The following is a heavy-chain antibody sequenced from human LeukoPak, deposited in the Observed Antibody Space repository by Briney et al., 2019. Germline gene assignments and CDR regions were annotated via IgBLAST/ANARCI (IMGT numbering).Heavy chain of an antibody. Sequence: GGSLRLSCAASGFTFSSYAMSRVRQAPGKGLEWVSAISGSGGSTYYADSVKGRFTISRDNSKNTLYLQMNSLRAEDTAVYYCAKDLNPLPYGAPTDYWGQGTLVTVSS. CDR1: GFTFSSYA. J-gene: IGHJ4*02. V-gene: IGHV3-23*01. CDR3: AKDLNPLPYGAPTDY. CDR2: ISGSGGST. D-gene: IGHD4-17*01.